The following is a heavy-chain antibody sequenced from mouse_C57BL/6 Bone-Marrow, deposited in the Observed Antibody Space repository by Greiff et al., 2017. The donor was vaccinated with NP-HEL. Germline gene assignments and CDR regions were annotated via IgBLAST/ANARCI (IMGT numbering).Heavy chain of an antibody. D-gene: IGHD2-5*01. V-gene: IGHV5-16*01. CDR1: GFTFSDYY. CDR3: AREDSNYYFDY. CDR2: INYDGSST. J-gene: IGHJ2*01. Sequence: VQLKESEGGLVQPGSSMKLSCTASGFTFSDYYMAWVRQVPEKGLEWVANINYDGSSTYYLDSLKSRFIISRDNAKNILYLQMSSLKSEDTATYYCAREDSNYYFDYWGQGTTLTVSS.